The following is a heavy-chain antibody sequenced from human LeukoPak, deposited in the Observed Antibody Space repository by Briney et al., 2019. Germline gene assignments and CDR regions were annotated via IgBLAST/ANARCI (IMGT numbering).Heavy chain of an antibody. J-gene: IGHJ4*02. CDR1: GDSVS. CDR2: TYYRSKWYN. V-gene: IGHV6-1*01. CDR3: ARENSRGRFDY. D-gene: IGHD6-19*01. Sequence: PSQTLSLTCGISGDSVSRNWIRQSPSRGLEWLGRTYYRSKWYNNYAVSVKSRITINPDSSKNQVSLQLNSVTPEDTAMYYCARENSRGRFDYWGQGTLVTVSS.